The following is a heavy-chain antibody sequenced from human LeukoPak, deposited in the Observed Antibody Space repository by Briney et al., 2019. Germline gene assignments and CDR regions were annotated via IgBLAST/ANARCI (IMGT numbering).Heavy chain of an antibody. Sequence: PGGSLRLSCVASGFTFSSHWMHWVRQDPGKGLVWVSRIKSDGRSTNYADSVKGRFTISRDNAKNTLYLQMNSLRAEDTAVYYCARIDAFDIWGQGTMVTVSS. CDR2: IKSDGRST. CDR3: ARIDAFDI. J-gene: IGHJ3*02. CDR1: GFTFSSHW. V-gene: IGHV3-74*01.